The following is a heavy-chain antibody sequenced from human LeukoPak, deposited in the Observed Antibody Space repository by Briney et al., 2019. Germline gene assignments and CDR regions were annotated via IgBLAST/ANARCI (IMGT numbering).Heavy chain of an antibody. CDR3: ARSNNDGFHPFDS. CDR2: IYYSAST. D-gene: IGHD1/OR15-1a*01. CDR1: RGCISISSIY. J-gene: IGHJ4*02. Sequence: SETLSLTCTVSRGCISISSIYWGRIRQPPGKGLEWIGTIYYSASTYYNPSLKSRVTISVDTSKNQFSLKLSSATAADTAVYFCARSNNDGFHPFDSWGEGALVTVSS. V-gene: IGHV4-39*01.